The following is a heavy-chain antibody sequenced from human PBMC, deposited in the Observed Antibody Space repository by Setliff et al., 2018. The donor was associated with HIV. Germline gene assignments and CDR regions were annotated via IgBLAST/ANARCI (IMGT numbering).Heavy chain of an antibody. Sequence: GASVKVSCKASGYTFTSYAMHWVRQAPGQRLEWMGWINAGNGNAKYSQKFQGRVTITRDTSASTAYMELRSLRSDDTAMFYCARGDFDFWGQGTLVTVSS. V-gene: IGHV1-3*01. CDR3: ARGDFDF. CDR2: INAGNGNA. J-gene: IGHJ4*02. CDR1: GYTFTSYA. D-gene: IGHD2-21*01.